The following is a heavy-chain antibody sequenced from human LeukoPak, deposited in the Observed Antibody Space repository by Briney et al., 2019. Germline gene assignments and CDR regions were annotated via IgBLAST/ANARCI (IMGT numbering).Heavy chain of an antibody. V-gene: IGHV3-7*04. D-gene: IGHD2-15*01. Sequence: GGSLRLSCAASGFTFSRYWMTWVRQAPGKGLEWVANIKQDGSEKYHLDSVKGRFTISRDNAKNSMYLQMNSLRAEDSAVYYCARGYCSAGSCSRAPDFWGQEPWSPSPQ. CDR3: ARGYCSAGSCSRAPDF. J-gene: IGHJ5*01. CDR1: GFTFSRYW. CDR2: IKQDGSEK.